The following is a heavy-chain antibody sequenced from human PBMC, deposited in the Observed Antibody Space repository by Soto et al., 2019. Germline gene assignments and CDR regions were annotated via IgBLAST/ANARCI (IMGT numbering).Heavy chain of an antibody. V-gene: IGHV4-39*07. D-gene: IGHD2-2*01. CDR1: GGSISSSSYY. CDR3: ARLLGCSTTSCYSIWFDP. CDR2: IYYSGST. J-gene: IGHJ5*02. Sequence: SETLSLTCTVSGGSISSSSYYWGWIRQPPGKGLEWIGSIYYSGSTNYNPSLKSRVTISVDTSKNQFSLKLSSVTAADTAVYYCARLLGCSTTSCYSIWFDPWGQGTLVTVSS.